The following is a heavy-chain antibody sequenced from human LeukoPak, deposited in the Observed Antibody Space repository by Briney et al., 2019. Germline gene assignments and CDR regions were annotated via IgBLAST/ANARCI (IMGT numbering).Heavy chain of an antibody. CDR2: LYSGGTT. D-gene: IGHD3-9*01. CDR1: GFIFSSYG. Sequence: GGSLRLSCAASGFIFSSYGMHWVRQAPGKGLEWVSVLYSGGTTYYADSVKGRFTISRDNSRNTLYLQMNSLRVEDTAVYYCARDLETDISDAFDIWGQGTMVTVSS. V-gene: IGHV3-66*01. CDR3: ARDLETDISDAFDI. J-gene: IGHJ3*02.